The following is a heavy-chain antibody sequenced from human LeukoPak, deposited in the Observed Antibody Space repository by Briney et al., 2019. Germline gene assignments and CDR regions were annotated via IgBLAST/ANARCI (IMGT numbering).Heavy chain of an antibody. V-gene: IGHV1-24*01. Sequence: ASVKVSCKVSGYTLTDLSMHWVRQAPGKGLGWLGGFDPEDGETIYAQKFQGRVTLAEDTSTDTAYMELSSLRSEDTAAYYCATDIRRRVRGVVYSSFGMDVWGQGTTVTVSS. D-gene: IGHD3-10*01. J-gene: IGHJ6*02. CDR3: ATDIRRRVRGVVYSSFGMDV. CDR2: FDPEDGET. CDR1: GYTLTDLS.